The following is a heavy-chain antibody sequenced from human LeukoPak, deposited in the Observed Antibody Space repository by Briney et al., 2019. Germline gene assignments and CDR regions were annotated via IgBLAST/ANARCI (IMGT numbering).Heavy chain of an antibody. J-gene: IGHJ3*02. CDR1: GFTFSSYA. Sequence: GGSLRLSCAASGFTFSSYAMSWVRQAPGKGLEWVSAISGSGDSTYYADSVKGRFTISRDNSKSTLYLQMNSLRAEDTAVYYCAKDRGPYYDFWSGYYTAQTAYDAFDIWGQGTMVTVSS. V-gene: IGHV3-23*01. CDR2: ISGSGDST. D-gene: IGHD3-3*01. CDR3: AKDRGPYYDFWSGYYTAQTAYDAFDI.